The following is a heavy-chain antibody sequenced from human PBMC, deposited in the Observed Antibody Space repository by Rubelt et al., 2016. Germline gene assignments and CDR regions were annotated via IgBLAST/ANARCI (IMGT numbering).Heavy chain of an antibody. CDR2: ISYDGSNK. V-gene: IGHV3-30*01. J-gene: IGHJ5*02. D-gene: IGHD2-15*01. Sequence: ISYDGSNKYYADSVKGRFTISRDNSKNTLYLQMNSLRAEDTAVYYCARVVVAARYRFDPWGQGTLVTVSS. CDR3: ARVVVAARYRFDP.